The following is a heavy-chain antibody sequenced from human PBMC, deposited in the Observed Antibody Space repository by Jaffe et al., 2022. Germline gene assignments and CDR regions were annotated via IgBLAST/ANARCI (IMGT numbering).Heavy chain of an antibody. Sequence: QVQLQESGPGLVKPSETLSLTCTVSGGSISSYYWSWIRQPPGKGLEWIGYIYYSGSTNYNPSLKSRVTISVDTSKNQFSLKLSSVTAADTAVYYCARDRPYYYDSRAYDAFDIWGQGTMVTVSS. CDR2: IYYSGST. J-gene: IGHJ3*02. D-gene: IGHD3-22*01. CDR3: ARDRPYYYDSRAYDAFDI. V-gene: IGHV4-59*01. CDR1: GGSISSYY.